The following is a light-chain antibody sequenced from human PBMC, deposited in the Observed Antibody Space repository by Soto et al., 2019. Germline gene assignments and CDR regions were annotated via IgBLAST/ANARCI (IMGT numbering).Light chain of an antibody. CDR2: KAS. CDR3: QHYNSYSEA. CDR1: QTISSW. Sequence: DIQMTQSPSTPSASVGDRVTITCRASQTISSWLAWYQQKPGKAPKLLIYKASTLKSGVPSRVSGSGSGTEFTLTISSLQPDDFATYYCQHYNSYSEAFGQGTKVDIK. V-gene: IGKV1-5*03. J-gene: IGKJ1*01.